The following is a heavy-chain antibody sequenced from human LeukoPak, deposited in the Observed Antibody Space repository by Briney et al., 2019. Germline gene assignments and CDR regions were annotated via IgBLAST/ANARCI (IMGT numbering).Heavy chain of an antibody. V-gene: IGHV3-23*01. CDR3: AKSKEDCCRSFDP. J-gene: IGHJ5*02. CDR1: GFTFSTYG. Sequence: PGGSLTLSCPASGFTFSTYGMNWVRQAPGKGLEWVAGIGGGGVRTYYGDSVKGRFTIARGNSKNTLYLQMNSLRAEHTAVYYCAKSKEDCCRSFDPWGQGTLVTVSS. CDR2: IGGGGVRT. D-gene: IGHD2-15*01.